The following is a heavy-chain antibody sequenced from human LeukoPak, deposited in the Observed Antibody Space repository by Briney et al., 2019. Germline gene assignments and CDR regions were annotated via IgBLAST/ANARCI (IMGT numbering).Heavy chain of an antibody. V-gene: IGHV4-39*07. Sequence: PSETLSLTCTVSGGSISSSSYYWGWIRQPPGKGLEWIGSIYFSGTTYYNPSLQSRVTISVDTAKNQFSLKVTSVTAADTAAYYCARDIKTLDGFDIWGQGTMVTVSS. J-gene: IGHJ3*02. D-gene: IGHD3-10*01. CDR1: GGSISSSSYY. CDR2: IYFSGTT. CDR3: ARDIKTLDGFDI.